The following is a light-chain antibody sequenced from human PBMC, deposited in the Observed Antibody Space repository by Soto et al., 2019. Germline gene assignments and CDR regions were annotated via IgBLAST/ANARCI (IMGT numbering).Light chain of an antibody. J-gene: IGKJ1*01. V-gene: IGKV1-33*01. CDR3: QQYNKYVT. CDR2: DAS. CDR1: QDVTHY. Sequence: DIQMTQSPSSLSASIGDRVTITCQASQDVTHYLNWNQHKPGKAPKLLIYDASTLEAGVPSRFSGSGSGTVFTFAISSLQPEDIATYYCQQYNKYVTFGQGTKVDIK.